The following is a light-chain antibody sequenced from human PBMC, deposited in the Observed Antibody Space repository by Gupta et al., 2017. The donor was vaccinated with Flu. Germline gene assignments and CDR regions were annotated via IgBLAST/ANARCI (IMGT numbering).Light chain of an antibody. J-gene: IGKJ1*01. CDR1: QSVLYSSNNKNC. CDR2: WAS. V-gene: IGKV4-1*01. Sequence: SLGERATINCKSSQSVLYSSNNKNCLSWYQQKPGQPPKLLIYWASTRESGVPDRFSGSESGTDFTLTISSLQAEDVAVYYCQQYIGASWTFGQGTKVEIK. CDR3: QQYIGASWT.